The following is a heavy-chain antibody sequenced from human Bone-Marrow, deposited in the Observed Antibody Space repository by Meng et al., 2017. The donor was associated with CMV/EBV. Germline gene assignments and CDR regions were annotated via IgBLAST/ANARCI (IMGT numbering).Heavy chain of an antibody. CDR2: IIPILGIA. CDR1: GGTFSSYA. CDR3: ARVNVGSSWPYYYYYGMAV. D-gene: IGHD6-13*01. V-gene: IGHV1-69*10. Sequence: SVKVSCKASGGTFSSYAISWVRQAPGQGLEWMGGIIPILGIANYAQKFQGRVTITADKSTSTAYMELSSLRSEDTAVYYCARVNVGSSWPYYYYYGMAVWGPGNTVNVSS. J-gene: IGHJ6*02.